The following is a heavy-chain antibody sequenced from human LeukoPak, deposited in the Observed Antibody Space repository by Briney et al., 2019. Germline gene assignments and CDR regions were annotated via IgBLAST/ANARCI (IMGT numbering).Heavy chain of an antibody. CDR2: MNPNSGNT. J-gene: IGHJ6*02. D-gene: IGHD3-3*01. CDR3: AREGYYDFWSGYYFWLLDYYGMDV. CDR1: GYTFTSYD. V-gene: IGHV1-8*01. Sequence: APVKVSCKASGYTFTSYDINWVRQATGQGLEWMGWMNPNSGNTGYAQKFQGRVTMTWNTSISTAYMELSSLRSEDTAVYYCAREGYYDFWSGYYFWLLDYYGMDVWGQGTTVTVSS.